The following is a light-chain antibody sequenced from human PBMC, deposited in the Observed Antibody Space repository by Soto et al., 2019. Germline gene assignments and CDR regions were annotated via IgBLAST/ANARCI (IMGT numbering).Light chain of an antibody. Sequence: QSVLTQPPSASGSPGQSVTISCTGTSSDVGGYNYVSWYQQHPGKAPKLMIYEVSNPPSGVPDRFSGSKSGNAASLTVSVLQAEDEADYCCGSYEGINNFVFGTGTNVTVL. CDR2: EVS. V-gene: IGLV2-8*01. CDR1: SSDVGGYNY. J-gene: IGLJ1*01. CDR3: GSYEGINNFV.